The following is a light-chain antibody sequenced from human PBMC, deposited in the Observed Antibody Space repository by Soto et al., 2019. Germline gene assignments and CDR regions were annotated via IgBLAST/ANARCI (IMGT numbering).Light chain of an antibody. J-gene: IGLJ2*01. V-gene: IGLV2-14*01. CDR3: SSYTSSSTVV. Sequence: QSALTQPASVSGSPGQSITISCTGTSSDVGGYNYVSWYQQHPGKAPKLMSYDVSNRPSGVSNRFSGSKSGNTASLTISGLQAEDGDDYYCSSYTSSSTVVFGGGTKLTVL. CDR2: DVS. CDR1: SSDVGGYNY.